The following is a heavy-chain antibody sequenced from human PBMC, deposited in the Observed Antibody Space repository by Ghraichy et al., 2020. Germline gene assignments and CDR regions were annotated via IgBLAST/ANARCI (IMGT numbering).Heavy chain of an antibody. D-gene: IGHD2-2*01. J-gene: IGHJ6*02. CDR3: AREVDRYCSSTSCYRRGGMDV. Sequence: AKVSCKASGGTFSSYTISWVRQAPGQGLEWMGRIIPILGIANYAQKFQGRVTITADKSTSTAYMELSSLRSEDTAVYYCAREVDRYCSSTSCYRRGGMDVWGQGTTVTVSS. CDR1: GGTFSSYT. CDR2: IIPILGIA. V-gene: IGHV1-69*04.